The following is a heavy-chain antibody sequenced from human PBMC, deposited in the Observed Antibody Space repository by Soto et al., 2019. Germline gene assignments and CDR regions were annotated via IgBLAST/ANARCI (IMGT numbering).Heavy chain of an antibody. Sequence: GEALKISCKGSGYSFTSYWISWVRQMPGKGLEWMGRIDPSDSCTNYSPSFQGHVTISADKSISTAYLQWSSLKASDTAMYYCARLLLSRVDLDPWGQGTLVTVSS. J-gene: IGHJ5*02. V-gene: IGHV5-10-1*01. CDR2: IDPSDSCT. D-gene: IGHD3-16*02. CDR1: GYSFTSYW. CDR3: ARLLLSRVDLDP.